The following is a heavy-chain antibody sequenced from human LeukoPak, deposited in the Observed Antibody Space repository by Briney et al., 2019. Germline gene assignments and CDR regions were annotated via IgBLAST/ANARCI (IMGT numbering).Heavy chain of an antibody. CDR3: ENVRLIWLGELLNNY. V-gene: IGHV1-8*02. CDR2: MNPNSGNT. D-gene: IGHD3-10*01. CDR1: VYIYTDFS. Sequence: ASVKVSCKGSVYIYTDFSIHRLRHVPGQGLEWMGWMNPNSGNTGYAQKFQGRVTMTRNTSISTAYMGLSILRSEDTAVYYCENVRLIWLGELLNNYWGQGTLVTVSS. J-gene: IGHJ4*02.